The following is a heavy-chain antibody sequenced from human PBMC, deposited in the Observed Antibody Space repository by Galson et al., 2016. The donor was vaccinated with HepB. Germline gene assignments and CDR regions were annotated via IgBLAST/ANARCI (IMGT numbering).Heavy chain of an antibody. CDR1: GGSISSRNW. J-gene: IGHJ4*02. V-gene: IGHV4-4*02. D-gene: IGHD2-15*01. Sequence: SETLSLTCAVSGGSISSRNWWSWVRQPPGKGLEWIGEIYHSGSTNYNPSLKSRITMSLDKSKNQFSLKLNSVTAADTAVYYCASLGYCSGGDCYSVDWGQGTMVTVSS. CDR2: IYHSGST. CDR3: ASLGYCSGGDCYSVD.